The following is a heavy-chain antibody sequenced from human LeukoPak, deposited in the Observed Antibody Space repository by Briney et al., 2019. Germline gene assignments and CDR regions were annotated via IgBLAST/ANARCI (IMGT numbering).Heavy chain of an antibody. J-gene: IGHJ4*02. CDR1: GGSFSGYY. CDR3: ARVPGGSVWHNRSY. V-gene: IGHV4-34*01. CDR2: INHSGST. Sequence: SSETLSLTCAVYGGSFSGYYWSWIRQPPGKGLEWIGEINHSGSTNYNPSLKSRVTISVDTSKNQFSLKLSSVTAADTAVYYCARVPGGSVWHNRSYWGQGTLVTVSS. D-gene: IGHD6-19*01.